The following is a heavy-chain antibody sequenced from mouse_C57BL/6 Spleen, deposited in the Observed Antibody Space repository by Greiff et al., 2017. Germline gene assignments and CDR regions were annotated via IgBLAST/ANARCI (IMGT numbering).Heavy chain of an antibody. CDR1: GYTFTEYT. V-gene: IGHV1-62-2*01. D-gene: IGHD2-12*01. J-gene: IGHJ1*03. Sequence: QVQLQQSGAELVKPGASVKLSCKASGYTFTEYTIHWVKQRSGQGLEWIGWFYPGSGSIKYNEQFQDKAPLAADKSSSTVYMELSRLTSEDSAVYFCARHSRLLYQGEWYFDVWGTGTTVTVSS. CDR3: ARHSRLLYQGEWYFDV. CDR2: FYPGSGSI.